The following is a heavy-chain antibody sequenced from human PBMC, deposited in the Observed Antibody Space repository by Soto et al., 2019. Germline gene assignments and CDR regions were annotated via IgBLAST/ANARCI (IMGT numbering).Heavy chain of an antibody. J-gene: IGHJ5*02. D-gene: IGHD3-3*01. Sequence: LSLTCSVSGGSISGHSYYWVWVRQPPGEGLEWIGDIFYSRRTYCNTSLKSRVTISVDTTKEQFWLNLASVTASDTAVYFCAGLNVTIAAANHGRSNGFGAWARGTLVTDSS. CDR3: AGLNVTIAAANHGRSNGFGA. CDR1: GGSISGHSYY. V-gene: IGHV4-39*01. CDR2: IFYSRRT.